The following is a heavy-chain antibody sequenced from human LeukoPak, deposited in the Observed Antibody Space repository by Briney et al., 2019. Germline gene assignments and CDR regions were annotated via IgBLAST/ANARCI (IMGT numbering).Heavy chain of an antibody. J-gene: IGHJ6*02. Sequence: GASVKVSCKVSGYTLTELSMHWVRQAPGKGLEWMGGFDPEDGETIYAQKFQGRVTMTEDTSTDTAYMELSSLRSEDTAVYYCARGVYGGNSYYYYYGMDVWGQGTTVTVSS. CDR2: FDPEDGET. CDR3: ARGVYGGNSYYYYYGMDV. D-gene: IGHD4-23*01. CDR1: GYTLTELS. V-gene: IGHV1-24*01.